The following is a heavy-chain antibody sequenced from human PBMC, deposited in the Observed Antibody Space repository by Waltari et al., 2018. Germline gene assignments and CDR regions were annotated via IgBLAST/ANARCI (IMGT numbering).Heavy chain of an antibody. J-gene: IGHJ5*02. D-gene: IGHD2-15*01. Sequence: QLQLQESGPGLVKPSGTLSLPCAVSGASVSSNYWCSWVRQPPGKGLEWIGQIHGSGKTNYNPSFASRVTVSLDTSTDHISLKLTSATAADTAVYYCARDRGRGLYLDTWGQGTLVTVSP. V-gene: IGHV4-4*02. CDR3: ARDRGRGLYLDT. CDR1: GASVSSNYW. CDR2: IHGSGKT.